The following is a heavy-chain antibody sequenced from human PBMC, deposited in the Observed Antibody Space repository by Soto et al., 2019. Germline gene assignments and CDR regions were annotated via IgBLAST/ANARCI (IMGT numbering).Heavy chain of an antibody. CDR1: GFSLSTSGMC. V-gene: IGHV2-70*01. J-gene: IGHJ3*02. Sequence: GPTLVNPTQTLTLTCTFSGFSLSTSGMCVSWIRQPPGKALEWLALIDWDDDKYYSTSLKTRLTISKDTSKNQVVLTMTNMDPVDTATYYCARSLRITMAFDALDISAKGTMVTVSS. CDR2: IDWDDDK. D-gene: IGHD3-10*01. CDR3: ARSLRITMAFDALDI.